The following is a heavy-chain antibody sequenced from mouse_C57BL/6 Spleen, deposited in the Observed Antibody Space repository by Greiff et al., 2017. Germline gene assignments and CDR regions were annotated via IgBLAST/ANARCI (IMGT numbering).Heavy chain of an antibody. J-gene: IGHJ3*01. Sequence: EVQVVESGEGLVKPGGSLKLSCAASGFTFSSYALSWVRQTPEKRLEWVAYISSGGDYIYYADTVKGRFTISRDNARNTLYLQMSSLKSEDTAMYYCTRDDCGSSFAWFAYWGQGTLVTVSA. CDR3: TRDDCGSSFAWFAY. CDR2: ISSGGDYI. CDR1: GFTFSSYA. D-gene: IGHD1-1*01. V-gene: IGHV5-9-1*02.